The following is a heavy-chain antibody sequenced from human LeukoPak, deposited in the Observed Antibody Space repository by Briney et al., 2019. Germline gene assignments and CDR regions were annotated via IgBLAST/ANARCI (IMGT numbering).Heavy chain of an antibody. CDR1: GLTVSNNY. D-gene: IGHD3-16*01. Sequence: GGSLRLSCAASGLTVSNNYMSWVRQAPGKGLEWVSVIFPGGITYYADSVRGRFSISRDSSKNTVHLQMSSLRPEDTAVYYCASYDGRAAYFEYWGQGARVTVSS. CDR3: ASYDGRAAYFEY. V-gene: IGHV3-66*02. J-gene: IGHJ4*02. CDR2: IFPGGIT.